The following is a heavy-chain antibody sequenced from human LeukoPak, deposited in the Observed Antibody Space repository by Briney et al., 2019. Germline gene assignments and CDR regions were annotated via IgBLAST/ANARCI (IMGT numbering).Heavy chain of an antibody. J-gene: IGHJ5*02. CDR1: GYTFTSYD. V-gene: IGHV1-8*01. Sequence: ASAKVSCKASGYTFTSYDINWVRQATGQGLEWMGWMNPNSGNTGYAQKFQGRVTMTRNTSINTAYMELSSLRSEDTAVYYCARSFGVDNWFDPWGQGTLVTVSS. CDR3: ARSFGVDNWFDP. D-gene: IGHD3-3*01. CDR2: MNPNSGNT.